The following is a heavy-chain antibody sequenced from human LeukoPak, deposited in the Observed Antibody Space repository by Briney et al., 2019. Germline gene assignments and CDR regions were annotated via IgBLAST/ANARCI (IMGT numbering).Heavy chain of an antibody. J-gene: IGHJ4*03. V-gene: IGHV4-34*01. CDR2: INHRGDT. D-gene: IGHD1-1*01. Sequence: SETLSLTCAVYGGSFRTYYWSWLRQSPGKGLEWIAEINHRGDTNYNPSVKSRVTISVDTSKNQFSLKVRSVTAADTAVYYCARGPTISETGYFDYWGQGTLVTVSS. CDR3: ARGPTISETGYFDY. CDR1: GGSFRTYY.